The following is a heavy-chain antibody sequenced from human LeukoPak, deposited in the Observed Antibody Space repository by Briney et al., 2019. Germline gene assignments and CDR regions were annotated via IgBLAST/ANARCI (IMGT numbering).Heavy chain of an antibody. V-gene: IGHV4-61*02. J-gene: IGHJ4*02. CDR1: GGSISSGSYY. CDR2: IYTSGSN. D-gene: IGHD6-13*01. Sequence: SETLSLTCTVSGGSISSGSYYWSWIRQPAGKGLEWIGRIYTSGSNNYNPSLKSRVTISVDTSKNQFSLKLSSVTAADTAVYYCARDMYGYSSRTYYFDYWGQGTLVTVSS. CDR3: ARDMYGYSSRTYYFDY.